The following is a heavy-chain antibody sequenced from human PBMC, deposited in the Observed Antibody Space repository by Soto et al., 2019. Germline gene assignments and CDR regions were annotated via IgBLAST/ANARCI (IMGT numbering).Heavy chain of an antibody. CDR3: ARGIAVWGASPKYYFDY. CDR2: IYYSGST. D-gene: IGHD6-19*01. V-gene: IGHV4-30-4*01. CDR1: GGSISSGDYY. J-gene: IGHJ4*02. Sequence: SETLSLTCTVSGGSISSGDYYWSWIRQPPGKGLEWIGYIYYSGSTYYNPSLKSRVTISLDTSKNQFYLKLSSVTAAHTAVYYCARGIAVWGASPKYYFDYWGQGTLVTVS.